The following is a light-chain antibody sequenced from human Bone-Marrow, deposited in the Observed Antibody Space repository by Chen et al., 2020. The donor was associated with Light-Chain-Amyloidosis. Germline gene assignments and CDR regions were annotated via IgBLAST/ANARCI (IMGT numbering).Light chain of an antibody. J-gene: IGLJ1*01. CDR2: AND. CDR3: QSYDTRLSGLYV. Sequence: VLTQPSSVSGAPGQRVTISCTGSSSNIGAGYDVHWYQQLPGSAPKLLIYANDNRPSGVPDRFSGSKSGTSASLAITGLQAEDEADYYCQSYDTRLSGLYVFGTGTKVTVL. CDR1: SSNIGAGYD. V-gene: IGLV1-40*01.